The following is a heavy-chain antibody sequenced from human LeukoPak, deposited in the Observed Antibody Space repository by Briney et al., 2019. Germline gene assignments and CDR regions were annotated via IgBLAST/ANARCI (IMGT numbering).Heavy chain of an antibody. CDR3: AREDYYDSSGDIDY. D-gene: IGHD3-22*01. Sequence: GGSLRLSCAASRFTFNRYAISWVRQAPRQGLEWVSSISGSGGGTFYASSVRGRFTISRDNAKNSLYLQMNSLRAEDTAVYYCAREDYYDSSGDIDYWGQGTLVTVSS. CDR2: ISGSGGGT. J-gene: IGHJ4*02. CDR1: RFTFNRYA. V-gene: IGHV3-23*01.